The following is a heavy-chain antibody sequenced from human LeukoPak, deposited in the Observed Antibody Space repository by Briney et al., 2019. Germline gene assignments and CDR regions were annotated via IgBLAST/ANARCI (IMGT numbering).Heavy chain of an antibody. Sequence: SETLSLTCTVSGGSISSYYWSWIRQPPGKGLEWIGIIYHSGSTYYNPSLKSRVTISVDTSKNQLSLKVTSVTAADTAVYFCARDVMAVSGTDYWGQGTLVTVSS. CDR3: ARDVMAVSGTDY. J-gene: IGHJ4*02. CDR2: IYHSGST. CDR1: GGSISSYY. V-gene: IGHV4-59*12. D-gene: IGHD6-19*01.